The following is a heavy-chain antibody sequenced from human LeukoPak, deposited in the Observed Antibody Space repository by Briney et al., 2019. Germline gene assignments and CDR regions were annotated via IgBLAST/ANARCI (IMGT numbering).Heavy chain of an antibody. CDR3: ASNGGQIVGATRKFDY. J-gene: IGHJ4*02. CDR1: GGSFSGYY. Sequence: SETLSLTCAVYGGSFSGYYWSWIRQPPGKGLGWIGEINHSGSTNYNPSLKSRVTISVDTSKNQFSLKLSSVTAADTAVYYCASNGGQIVGATRKFDYWGQGTLVTVSS. D-gene: IGHD1-26*01. CDR2: INHSGST. V-gene: IGHV4-34*01.